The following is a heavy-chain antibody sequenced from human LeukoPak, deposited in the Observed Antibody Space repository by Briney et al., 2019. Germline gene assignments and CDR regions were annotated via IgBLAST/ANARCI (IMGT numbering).Heavy chain of an antibody. J-gene: IGHJ4*02. CDR3: ARRAVANYYFDY. CDR2: IYSGGNT. V-gene: IGHV3-53*01. Sequence: GGSLRLSCAASGFTVSSNYMSWVRQAPGEGLEWVSVIYSGGNTYYADSVKGRFTISRDNSKNTLHLQMNSLRAEDTAAYYCARRAVANYYFDYWGQGTLVTVSS. D-gene: IGHD6-19*01. CDR1: GFTVSSNY.